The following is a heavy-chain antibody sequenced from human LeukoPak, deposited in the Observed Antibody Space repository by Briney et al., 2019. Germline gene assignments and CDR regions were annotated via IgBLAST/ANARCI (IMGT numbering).Heavy chain of an antibody. J-gene: IGHJ6*03. Sequence: SETLSLTCTASGGSISSYYWSWIRQPAGRGLEWIGRIYTSGSTNYNPSLKSRVTMSVDTSKSQFSLKLSSVTAADTAVYYCARDRGNYPYYYYMDVWGKGTTLTVSS. D-gene: IGHD1-26*01. CDR1: GGSISSYY. CDR3: ARDRGNYPYYYYMDV. CDR2: IYTSGST. V-gene: IGHV4-4*07.